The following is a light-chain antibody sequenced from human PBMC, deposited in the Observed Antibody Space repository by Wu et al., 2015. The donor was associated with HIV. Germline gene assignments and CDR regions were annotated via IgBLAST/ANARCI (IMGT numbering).Light chain of an antibody. Sequence: EIVLTQSPGTLSLSPGERATLSCRASQSVSSNYLAWYQQKPGQAPRLLIYGASSRATGIPDRFSGSGSGTDFTLSISRLEPEDFATYSCQQRLNWPLTFGQGTRLEIK. J-gene: IGKJ5*01. CDR3: QQRLNWPLT. V-gene: IGKV3D-20*02. CDR2: GAS. CDR1: QSVSSNY.